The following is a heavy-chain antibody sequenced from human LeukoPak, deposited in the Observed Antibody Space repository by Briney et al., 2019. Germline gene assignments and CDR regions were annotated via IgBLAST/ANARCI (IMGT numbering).Heavy chain of an antibody. Sequence: ASVKVSCKASGYTFTNYGISWVRQAPGQGLEWMGWINTYNGNTNYAQNLQGRVTMTTDTSTSAAYMELRSLRSDDTAVFYCARDRIVGAEDDAFHFWGQGTMVTVSS. V-gene: IGHV1-18*01. CDR3: ARDRIVGAEDDAFHF. CDR2: INTYNGNT. J-gene: IGHJ3*01. D-gene: IGHD1-26*01. CDR1: GYTFTNYG.